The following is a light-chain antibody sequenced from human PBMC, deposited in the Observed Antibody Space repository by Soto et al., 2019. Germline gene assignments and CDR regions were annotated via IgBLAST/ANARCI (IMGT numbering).Light chain of an antibody. Sequence: QSVQTQPPSASGTPGQRVTFSCSGSTSNIGSNAVNWYQQLPGTAPKLLIYSNDRRPSGVPDRFSGSKSGTSASLAISGLQSEDEADYYCTAWDDSLNGRLFGGGTKVTVL. CDR1: TSNIGSNA. CDR3: TAWDDSLNGRL. V-gene: IGLV1-44*01. CDR2: SND. J-gene: IGLJ2*01.